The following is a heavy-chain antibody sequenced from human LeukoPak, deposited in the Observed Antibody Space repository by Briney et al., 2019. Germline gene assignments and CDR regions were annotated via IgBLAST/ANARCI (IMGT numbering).Heavy chain of an antibody. Sequence: PGRCLRLSCAPSAFTLISFWMSWVRQAPGRGLEWVANIKQDGSDKYYVGSVKGRFTISRDNAKNTLYLQMNSLRAEDTAVYYCASDGDYGYWGQGTLVTVSS. V-gene: IGHV3-7*01. D-gene: IGHD4-17*01. CDR2: IKQDGSDK. CDR3: ASDGDYGY. J-gene: IGHJ4*02. CDR1: AFTLISFW.